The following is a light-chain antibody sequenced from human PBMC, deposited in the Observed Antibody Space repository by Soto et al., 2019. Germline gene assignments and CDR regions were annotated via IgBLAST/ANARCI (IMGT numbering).Light chain of an antibody. Sequence: EIVMTQCPATLSVSPGERATLSCRASQSVSSNFAWYQQKPGQAPRLLIYGASTRATGIPARFSGSGSGTEFTLSISSLQSEDFAVYSCQQYDNWPSTFGQGTKVEFK. V-gene: IGKV3-15*01. J-gene: IGKJ1*01. CDR3: QQYDNWPST. CDR1: QSVSSN. CDR2: GAS.